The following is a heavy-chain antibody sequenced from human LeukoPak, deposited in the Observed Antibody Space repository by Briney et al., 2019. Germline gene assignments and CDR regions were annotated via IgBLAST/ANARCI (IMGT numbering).Heavy chain of an antibody. Sequence: PSETLSLTCAVYGGSFSGYYWSWIRQPPGKGLEWIGEINHSGSTNYNPSLKSRVTISVDTSKNQFSLKLSSVTAADTAVYYYARGLDGIVGATGGYFDYWGQGTLVTVSS. CDR3: ARGLDGIVGATGGYFDY. D-gene: IGHD1-26*01. J-gene: IGHJ4*02. CDR1: GGSFSGYY. V-gene: IGHV4-34*01. CDR2: INHSGST.